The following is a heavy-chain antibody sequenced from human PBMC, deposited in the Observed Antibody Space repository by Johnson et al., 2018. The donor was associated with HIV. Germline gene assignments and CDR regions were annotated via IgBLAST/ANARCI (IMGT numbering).Heavy chain of an antibody. CDR3: ARDWDAYGAFDI. Sequence: VQLVESGGGVVRPGGSLRLSCAASGFTFDDYGMSWVRQGPGKGLEWVVVISFDGSAKYYADSVKGPFTISRDNSKNTLYLQLNTLSAAETAVYYCARDWDAYGAFDIWGQGTMVTVSS. CDR1: GFTFDDYG. D-gene: IGHD1-26*01. J-gene: IGHJ3*02. V-gene: IGHV3-30*03. CDR2: ISFDGSAK.